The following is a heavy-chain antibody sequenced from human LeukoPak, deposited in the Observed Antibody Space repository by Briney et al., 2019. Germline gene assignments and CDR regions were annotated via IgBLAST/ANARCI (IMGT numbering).Heavy chain of an antibody. CDR1: GFTVSSNY. D-gene: IGHD3-22*01. J-gene: IGHJ4*02. CDR2: ISGSGGST. V-gene: IGHV3-23*01. Sequence: GGSLRLSCAASGFTVSSNYMSWVRQAPGEGLEWVSAISGSGGSTYYADSVKGRFTISRDNSKNTLYMQMTSLRDDDSAVYYCARDLMGSGLVYYFDSWGQGTLVTVSS. CDR3: ARDLMGSGLVYYFDS.